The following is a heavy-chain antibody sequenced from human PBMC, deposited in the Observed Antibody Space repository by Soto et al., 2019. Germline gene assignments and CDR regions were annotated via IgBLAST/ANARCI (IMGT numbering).Heavy chain of an antibody. Sequence: PSETLSLTCTVSGFSITSYYWSWIRQPPGRGLEWIGYIYYSGSTNYNPSLKSRVTISVDTSKNQFSLKLSSVTAADTAVYYCARGSTGYSSSWYRYWGQGTLVTVFS. D-gene: IGHD6-13*01. CDR2: IYYSGST. J-gene: IGHJ4*02. V-gene: IGHV4-59*08. CDR1: GFSITSYY. CDR3: ARGSTGYSSSWYRY.